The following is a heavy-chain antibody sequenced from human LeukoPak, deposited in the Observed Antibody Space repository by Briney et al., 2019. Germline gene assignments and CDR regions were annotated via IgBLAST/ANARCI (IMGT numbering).Heavy chain of an antibody. J-gene: IGHJ4*02. CDR3: ARHLSGITGYTYGRGIDY. D-gene: IGHD5-18*01. Sequence: GGSLRLSCAASGFTFSSYWMTWVRQAPGKGLEWVANIKKDGSEKYYVDSVKGRFTISRDNAKTSLYLQMIALRAEDTAVYYCARHLSGITGYTYGRGIDYWGQGTQVTVSP. CDR1: GFTFSSYW. V-gene: IGHV3-7*01. CDR2: IKKDGSEK.